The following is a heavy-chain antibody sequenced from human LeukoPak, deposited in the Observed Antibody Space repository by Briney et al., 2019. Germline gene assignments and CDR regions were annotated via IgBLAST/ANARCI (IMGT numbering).Heavy chain of an antibody. CDR1: GFTFSSYA. D-gene: IGHD5-18*01. V-gene: IGHV3-23*01. CDR2: ISDSGTGT. Sequence: GGSLRLSCAASGFTFSSYAMSWFRQAPGKGLEWVSGISDSGTGTYYADSVKGRFTISRDNSKNTLFLQMNSLRAEDTAVYYCAKDHIRRHGYSDFDYWGQGTLVTVSS. CDR3: AKDHIRRHGYSDFDY. J-gene: IGHJ4*02.